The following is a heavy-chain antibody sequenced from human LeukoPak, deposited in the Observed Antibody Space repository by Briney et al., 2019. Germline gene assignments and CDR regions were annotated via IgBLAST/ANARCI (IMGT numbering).Heavy chain of an antibody. Sequence: ASVKVSCKASGYTFTGYYMHWVRQAPGQGLEWMGWINPNSGGTNYAQKFQGRVTMTRDTSISTAYMELSRLRSDDTAVYYCARSPPDAGEFLLFDYWGQGTLVTVSS. J-gene: IGHJ4*02. CDR3: ARSPPDAGEFLLFDY. D-gene: IGHD3-10*01. CDR1: GYTFTGYY. V-gene: IGHV1-2*02. CDR2: INPNSGGT.